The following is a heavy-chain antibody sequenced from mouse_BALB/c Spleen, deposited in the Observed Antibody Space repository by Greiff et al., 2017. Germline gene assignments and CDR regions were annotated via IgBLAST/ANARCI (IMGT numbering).Heavy chain of an antibody. V-gene: IGHV1-15*01. CDR3: TRDGNYWFAY. Sequence: QVQLQQSGAELVRPGASVTLSCKASGYTFTDYEMHWVKQKPVHGLEWIGAIDPETGGTAYNQKFKGKATLTADKSSSTAYMELRSLTSEDSAVYYCTRDGNYWFAYWGQGTLVTVSA. CDR2: IDPETGGT. J-gene: IGHJ3*01. CDR1: GYTFTDYE. D-gene: IGHD2-1*01.